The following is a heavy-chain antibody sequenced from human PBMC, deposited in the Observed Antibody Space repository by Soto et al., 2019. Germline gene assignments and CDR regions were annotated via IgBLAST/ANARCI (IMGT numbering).Heavy chain of an antibody. D-gene: IGHD1-26*01. J-gene: IGHJ4*02. CDR3: ARQNSGSYYYFDY. CDR1: GYSFTSYW. V-gene: IGHV5-10-1*01. Sequence: RGESLKISCKGSGYSFTSYWISWVRQMPGKGLEWMGRIDPSDSYTNYSPSFQGHVTISADKSISTAYLQWSSLKASDTAMYYCARQNSGSYYYFDYWGQGTLVTVSS. CDR2: IDPSDSYT.